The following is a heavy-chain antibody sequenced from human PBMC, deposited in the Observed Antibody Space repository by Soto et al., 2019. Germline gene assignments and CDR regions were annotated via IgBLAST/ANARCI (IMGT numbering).Heavy chain of an antibody. V-gene: IGHV3-30*18. CDR3: AKDRVGGTFYTPLGF. CDR2: ITYDGSFQ. J-gene: IGHJ4*02. CDR1: GFNFDNYG. Sequence: PGGSLRLSCQASGFNFDNYGMQWVRQAPGKGLEWVAVITYDGSFQYYADSVKGRFTISRDNSKNTLSLHLNTLKPEDTAVYHCAKDRVGGTFYTPLGFWGQGTLVTVSS. D-gene: IGHD1-7*01.